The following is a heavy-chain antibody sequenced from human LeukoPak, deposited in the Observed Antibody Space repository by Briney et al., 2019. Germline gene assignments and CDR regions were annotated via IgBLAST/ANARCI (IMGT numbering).Heavy chain of an antibody. CDR3: AKDYPLDY. CDR1: GFTFSSYT. V-gene: IGHV3-23*01. J-gene: IGHJ4*02. CDR2: ISGSGDST. Sequence: GGSLRLSCAASGFTFSSYTMHWVRQAPGKGLEWVSAISGSGDSTFYADSVRGRFTISRDNSKNTLSLQMNSLRGEDMAVYYCAKDYPLDYWGQGTLVTVSS.